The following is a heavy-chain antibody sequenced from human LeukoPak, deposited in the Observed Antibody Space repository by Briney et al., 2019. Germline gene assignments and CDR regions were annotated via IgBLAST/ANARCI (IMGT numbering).Heavy chain of an antibody. CDR1: GFTFSSYS. CDR3: AKIERITMVRGVQFDY. D-gene: IGHD3-10*01. CDR2: ISGSGGST. Sequence: GGSLRLSCAASGFTFSSYSMNWVRQAPGKGLEWVSAISGSGGSTYYADSVKGRFTISRDNSKNTLYLQMNSLRAEDTAVYYCAKIERITMVRGVQFDYWGQGTLVTVSS. V-gene: IGHV3-23*01. J-gene: IGHJ4*02.